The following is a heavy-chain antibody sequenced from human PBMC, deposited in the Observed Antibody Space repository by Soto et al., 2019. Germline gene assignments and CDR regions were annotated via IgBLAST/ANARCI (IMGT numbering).Heavy chain of an antibody. J-gene: IGHJ4*02. CDR2: ISAYNGNT. CDR1: GYTFTSYG. D-gene: IGHD1-26*01. CDR3: ARSIVGATDFDY. Sequence: VTVSCKASGYTFTSYGISWVRQAPGQGLEWMGWISAYNGNTNYAQKLQGRVTMTTDTSTSTAYMELRSLRSDDTAVYYCARSIVGATDFDYWGQGTLVTVSS. V-gene: IGHV1-18*04.